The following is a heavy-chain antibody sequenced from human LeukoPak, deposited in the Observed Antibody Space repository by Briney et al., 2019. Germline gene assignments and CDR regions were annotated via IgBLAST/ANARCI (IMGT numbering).Heavy chain of an antibody. J-gene: IGHJ4*02. CDR3: AKDKSYYDSSGYFDY. V-gene: IGHV3-30*02. Sequence: GGSLRLSCAASGFTFSSYGMHWVRQAPGKGLEWVAVIWYGGSNKYYADSVKGRFTISRVNSKNTLYLQMNSLRAEDTAVYYCAKDKSYYDSSGYFDYWGQGTLVTVSS. D-gene: IGHD3-22*01. CDR1: GFTFSSYG. CDR2: IWYGGSNK.